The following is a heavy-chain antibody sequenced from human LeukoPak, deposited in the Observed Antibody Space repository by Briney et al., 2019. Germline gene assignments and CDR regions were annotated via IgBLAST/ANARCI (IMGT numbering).Heavy chain of an antibody. D-gene: IGHD3-22*01. CDR3: AKGVTMIVVVINYFDY. CDR1: GFTFSSYG. V-gene: IGHV3-23*01. Sequence: GGTLRLSCAASGFTFSSYGMSWVRQAPGKGLEWVSAISGSGGSTYYADSVKGRFTISRDNSKNTLYLQMNSLRAEDTAVYYCAKGVTMIVVVINYFDYWGQGTLVTVSS. CDR2: ISGSGGST. J-gene: IGHJ4*01.